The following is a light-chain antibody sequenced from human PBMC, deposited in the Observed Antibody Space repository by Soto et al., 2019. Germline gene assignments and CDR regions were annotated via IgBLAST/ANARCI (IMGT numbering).Light chain of an antibody. CDR3: QQYASWPIT. J-gene: IGKJ5*01. CDR2: GAS. CDR1: QSISSN. Sequence: ETVMTQSPATLSVSPGESATLSCMASQSISSNLAWYQQKPGQAPRLLISGASTRATGVPARISGSGFGTEFSLTFSSLQSEEFAVYYCQQYASWPITFGQGTRLEIK. V-gene: IGKV3-15*01.